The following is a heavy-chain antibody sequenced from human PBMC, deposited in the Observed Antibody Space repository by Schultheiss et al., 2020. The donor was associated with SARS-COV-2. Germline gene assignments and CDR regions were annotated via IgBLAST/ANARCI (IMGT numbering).Heavy chain of an antibody. CDR2: INHSGST. D-gene: IGHD1-26*01. J-gene: IGHJ4*02. Sequence: SETLSLTCAVYGGSFSGYYWSWIRQPPGKGLEWIGEINHSGSTNYNPSLKSRVTISVDTSKNQFSLKLSSVTDADTAVYYCARLRGSYIQLDYWGQGTLVTVSS. CDR3: ARLRGSYIQLDY. CDR1: GGSFSGYY. V-gene: IGHV4-34*01.